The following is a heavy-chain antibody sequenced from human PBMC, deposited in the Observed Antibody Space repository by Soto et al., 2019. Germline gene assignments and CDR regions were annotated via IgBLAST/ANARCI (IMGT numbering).Heavy chain of an antibody. J-gene: IGHJ4*02. CDR2: SSSSDYI. V-gene: IGHV3-21*06. CDR3: ARARVYATGPLDF. Sequence: GGSLRLSCAASGFTFTSYTMNWVRQAPGKGLEWVSSSSSSDYIYYADSMKGRVTISRDNAKNSLFLDMNSLTGEDTAVYYCARARVYATGPLDFWGQGTLVTSPQ. D-gene: IGHD6-13*01. CDR1: GFTFTSYT.